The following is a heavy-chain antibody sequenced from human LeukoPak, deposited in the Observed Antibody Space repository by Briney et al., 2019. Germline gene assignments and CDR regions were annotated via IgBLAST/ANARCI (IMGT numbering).Heavy chain of an antibody. Sequence: PSETLSLTRTVSGDSMTSGSYYWSWIRQPAGKGLELIGRVYTRGSATYNPSLKSRVTLSVDTSNNQVSLRLTSVTAADTAVYYCARDNSGSFPPIFDHWGQGFQVTVSS. CDR1: GDSMTSGSYY. D-gene: IGHD1-26*01. J-gene: IGHJ4*02. CDR3: ARDNSGSFPPIFDH. V-gene: IGHV4-61*02. CDR2: VYTRGSA.